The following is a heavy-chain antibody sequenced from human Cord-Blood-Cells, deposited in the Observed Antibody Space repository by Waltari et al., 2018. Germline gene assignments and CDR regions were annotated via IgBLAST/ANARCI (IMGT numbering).Heavy chain of an antibody. CDR3: ARVFRRGSYYDY. CDR1: GYSISSGYY. V-gene: IGHV4-38-2*01. J-gene: IGHJ4*02. D-gene: IGHD1-26*01. CDR2: IYHSGST. Sequence: QVQLQESGPGLVKPSETLSLTCAVSGYSISSGYYWGWIRQPPGKGLEWIGSIYHSGSTYYNPSLKSRVTISVDTSKNQFSRKLSSVTAADTAVYYCARVFRRGSYYDYWGQGTLVTVSS.